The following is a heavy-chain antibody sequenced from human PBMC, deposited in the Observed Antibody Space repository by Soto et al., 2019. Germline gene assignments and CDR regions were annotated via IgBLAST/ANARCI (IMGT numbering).Heavy chain of an antibody. D-gene: IGHD2-21*02. CDR2: ISGSGGTT. J-gene: IGHJ5*02. Sequence: EVQLLGSGGGLVQPGGSLRLSCAASGFTFNNYAMNWVRQAPGKGLEWGSGISGSGGTTYYADSVKGRFTISRDNSRNTLYLQMISLRAGDTAVYYCAKGDRSYCGADCYSDHWGQGTLVTVSS. CDR3: AKGDRSYCGADCYSDH. V-gene: IGHV3-23*01. CDR1: GFTFNNYA.